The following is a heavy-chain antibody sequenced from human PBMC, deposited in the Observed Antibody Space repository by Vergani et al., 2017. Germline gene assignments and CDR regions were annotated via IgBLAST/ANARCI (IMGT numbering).Heavy chain of an antibody. V-gene: IGHV3-66*02. D-gene: IGHD6-19*01. CDR3: ARDTVTGSRYLDY. Sequence: LVESGGGLVQPGGSLRLSCAASSFSVSSHYMTWVRQAPGKGLEWVSTINIGGRTSYADSVKGRLTLTRDDSKNTLHLQMNSLRPEDTAVYYCARDTVTGSRYLDYWGKGTLVTVSS. CDR2: INIGGRT. J-gene: IGHJ4*02. CDR1: SFSVSSHY.